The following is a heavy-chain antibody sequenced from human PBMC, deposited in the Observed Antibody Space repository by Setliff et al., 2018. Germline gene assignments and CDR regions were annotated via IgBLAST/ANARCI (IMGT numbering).Heavy chain of an antibody. D-gene: IGHD1-1*01. CDR2: IWSDGNTT. CDR1: GFTFSTHA. J-gene: IGHJ6*03. V-gene: IGHV3-30*02. CDR3: AKRGGTHSYYYYMDV. Sequence: GGSLRLSCATSGFTFSTHAMHWARQAPGKGLDWVAMIWSDGNTTYYADSVKGRFTVSRDNSKNTLYLQMNSRRPEDTAVYYCAKRGGTHSYYYYMDVWGKGTTVTVSS.